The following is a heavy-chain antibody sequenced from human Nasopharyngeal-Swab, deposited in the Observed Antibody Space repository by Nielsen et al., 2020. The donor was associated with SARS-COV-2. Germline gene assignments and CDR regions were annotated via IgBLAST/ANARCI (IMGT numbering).Heavy chain of an antibody. CDR2: TYYRSKWYN. CDR3: ARASSITIFGVVISRVYYYYGMDV. J-gene: IGHJ6*02. D-gene: IGHD3-3*01. Sequence: WIRQSPSRGLEWLGRTYYRSKWYNDYAVSVKSRITINPDTSKNQFSLQLNSVTPEDTAVYYCARASSITIFGVVISRVYYYYGMDVWGQGTTVTVSS. V-gene: IGHV6-1*01.